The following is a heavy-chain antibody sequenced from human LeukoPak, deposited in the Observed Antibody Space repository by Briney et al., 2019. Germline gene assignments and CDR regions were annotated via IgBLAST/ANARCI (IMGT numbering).Heavy chain of an antibody. V-gene: IGHV4-4*07. D-gene: IGHD3-10*01. Sequence: SETLSLTCTVSGGAISSYYWSWIRQPAAKGLEWIGRIYTTGRTDYSASLKSRVTMSVDTSNNQFSQKLSSVTAADTAVYYCARDLPSYYFDSGNMFDPWGQGILVTVSS. J-gene: IGHJ5*02. CDR2: IYTTGRT. CDR1: GGAISSYY. CDR3: ARDLPSYYFDSGNMFDP.